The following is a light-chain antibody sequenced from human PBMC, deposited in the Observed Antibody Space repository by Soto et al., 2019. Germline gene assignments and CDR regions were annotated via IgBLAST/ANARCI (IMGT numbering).Light chain of an antibody. CDR2: GAS. Sequence: EIVLTQSPGTLSLSPGERATLFCRASQSVRSNYLAWYQQKPGQAPRLLIYGASSRATGIPDRFSGSGSGTDFTLTISRLEPEDVAVYYCQQYGNSPPRTFGQGTKLEIK. V-gene: IGKV3-20*01. J-gene: IGKJ2*01. CDR3: QQYGNSPPRT. CDR1: QSVRSNY.